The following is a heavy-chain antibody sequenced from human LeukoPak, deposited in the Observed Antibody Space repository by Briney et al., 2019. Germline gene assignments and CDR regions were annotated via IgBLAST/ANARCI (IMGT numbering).Heavy chain of an antibody. CDR3: AKDGGLWVSAHWGDS. D-gene: IGHD7-27*01. V-gene: IGHV3-74*01. CDR2: INSDGSWT. Sequence: GGSLRLSCAASGNYWRHWARQAPGKGLVWVSHINSDGSWTSYADSVKGRFTISKDNAKNTVYLQMNSLRAEDTAVYYCAKDGGLWVSAHWGDSWGRGALVTVSS. J-gene: IGHJ4*02. CDR1: GNYW.